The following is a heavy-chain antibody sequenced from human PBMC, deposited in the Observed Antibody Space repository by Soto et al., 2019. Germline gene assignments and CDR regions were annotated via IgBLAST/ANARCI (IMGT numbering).Heavy chain of an antibody. CDR2: INPSGGST. D-gene: IGHD6-13*01. CDR3: ARDIKQQLVSNWFDP. CDR1: GYTFTSYY. Sequence: GASVKVSCKASGYTFTSYYMHWVRQAPGQGLEWMGIINPSGGSTSYAQKFQGRVTMTRDTSTSTVYMELSSLRSEDTAVYYCARDIKQQLVSNWFDPWGQGTLVTVSS. V-gene: IGHV1-46*01. J-gene: IGHJ5*02.